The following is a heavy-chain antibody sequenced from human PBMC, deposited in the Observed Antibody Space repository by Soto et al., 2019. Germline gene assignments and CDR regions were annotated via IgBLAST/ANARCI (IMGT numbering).Heavy chain of an antibody. CDR2: ISGSGKNT. Sequence: EVQLLESGGGLVQPGGSLRLSCATSASSFTEYAMGWVRQAPGKGLEWVSAISGSGKNTFYADSVKGRFAISRDNYRKTLYLQMSSLRVDDTATYYCATDPNFYDESTYYSSSWFDSWGQGTVVNVSS. CDR1: ASSFTEYA. CDR3: ATDPNFYDESTYYSSSWFDS. J-gene: IGHJ5*01. D-gene: IGHD3-10*01. V-gene: IGHV3-23*01.